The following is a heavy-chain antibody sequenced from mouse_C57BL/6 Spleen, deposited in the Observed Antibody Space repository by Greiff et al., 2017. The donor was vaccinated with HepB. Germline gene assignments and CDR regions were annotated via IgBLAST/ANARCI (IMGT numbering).Heavy chain of an antibody. V-gene: IGHV5-4*01. Sequence: EVNLVESGGGLVKPGGSLKLSCAASGFTFSSYAMSWVRQTPEKRLEWVATISDGGSYTYYPDNVKGRFTISRDNAKNNLYLQMSHLKSEDTAMYYCARDYYGSSHAMDYWGQGTSVTVSS. J-gene: IGHJ4*01. CDR3: ARDYYGSSHAMDY. CDR1: GFTFSSYA. D-gene: IGHD1-1*01. CDR2: ISDGGSYT.